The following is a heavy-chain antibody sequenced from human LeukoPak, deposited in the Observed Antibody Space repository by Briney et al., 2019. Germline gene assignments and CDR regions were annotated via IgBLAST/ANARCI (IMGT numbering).Heavy chain of an antibody. V-gene: IGHV1-69*01. CDR3: ASPYCSSTSCYMGYYYYMDV. Sequence: GSSVKVSCKASGGTFSSYAISWVRQAPGQGLEWMGGIIPIFGTANYAQKFQGRVTITADESTSTAYMELSSLRSEDTAVYYCASPYCSSTSCYMGYYYYMDVWGKGTTVTVSS. CDR1: GGTFSSYA. D-gene: IGHD2-2*02. CDR2: IIPIFGTA. J-gene: IGHJ6*03.